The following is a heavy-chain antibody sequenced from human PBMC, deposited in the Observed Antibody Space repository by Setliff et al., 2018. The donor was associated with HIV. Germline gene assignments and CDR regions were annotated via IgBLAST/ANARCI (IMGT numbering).Heavy chain of an antibody. CDR1: GFTFSAYS. CDR3: ARDPNALDY. V-gene: IGHV3-48*04. Sequence: GGSLRLSCAASGFTFSAYSMNWVRQAPGKGLEWISYISSGGIIHHADSVKGRFTISRDNAKISLFLQMNSLRAEDTAVYYCARDPNALDYWGQGTLVTVSS. J-gene: IGHJ4*02. CDR2: ISSGGII.